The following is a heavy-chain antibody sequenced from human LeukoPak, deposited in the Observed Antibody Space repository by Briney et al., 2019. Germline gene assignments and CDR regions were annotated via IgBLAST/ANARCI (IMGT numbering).Heavy chain of an antibody. J-gene: IGHJ4*02. Sequence: LETLSLACTVSGGSISSYYWSWIRQPPGKGLEWIGYIYYSGSTNYNPSLKSRVTISVDTSKNQFSLKLSSVTAADTAVYYCARDLGGVGGFDYWGQGTLVTVSS. V-gene: IGHV4-59*01. D-gene: IGHD3-10*01. CDR2: IYYSGST. CDR3: ARDLGGVGGFDY. CDR1: GGSISSYY.